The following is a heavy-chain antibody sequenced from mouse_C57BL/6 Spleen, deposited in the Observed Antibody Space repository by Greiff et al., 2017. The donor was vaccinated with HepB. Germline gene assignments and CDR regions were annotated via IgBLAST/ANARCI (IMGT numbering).Heavy chain of an antibody. CDR2: IYPRSGNT. CDR3: ARQGPYYAMDY. V-gene: IGHV1-81*01. J-gene: IGHJ4*01. Sequence: VMLVESGAELARPGASVKLSCKASGYTFTSYGISWVKQRTGQGLEWIGEIYPRSGNTYYNEKFKGKATLTADKSSSTAYMELRSLTSEDSAVYFCARQGPYYAMDYWGQGTSVTVSS. CDR1: GYTFTSYG. D-gene: IGHD3-3*01.